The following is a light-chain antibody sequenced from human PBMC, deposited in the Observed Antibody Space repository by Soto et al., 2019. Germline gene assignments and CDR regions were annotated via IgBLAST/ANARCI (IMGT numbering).Light chain of an antibody. J-gene: IGKJ1*01. V-gene: IGKV3-11*01. CDR1: QSVSSY. Sequence: EIVLTQSPATLSLSPGERATLSCRASQSVSSYLAWYQQKPGQAPRLLIYDASNRATGIPARFSGSGSGTDFTLTISSLDPEEFAVYYCQQRSNWPWTFGQGTKV. CDR3: QQRSNWPWT. CDR2: DAS.